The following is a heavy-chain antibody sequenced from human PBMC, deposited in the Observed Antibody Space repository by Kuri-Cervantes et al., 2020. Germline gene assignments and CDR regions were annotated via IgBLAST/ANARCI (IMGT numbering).Heavy chain of an antibody. CDR1: GGSFSGYY. Sequence: SQTLSLTCAVYGGSFSGYYWSWIRQPPGKGLEWIGSIYHSGSTYYNPSLKSRVTISVDTSKNQFSLKLSSVTAADTAVYYCARDLFPTAMVTGLDYWGQGTLVTVSS. D-gene: IGHD5-18*01. CDR3: ARDLFPTAMVTGLDY. V-gene: IGHV4-34*01. J-gene: IGHJ4*02. CDR2: IYHSGST.